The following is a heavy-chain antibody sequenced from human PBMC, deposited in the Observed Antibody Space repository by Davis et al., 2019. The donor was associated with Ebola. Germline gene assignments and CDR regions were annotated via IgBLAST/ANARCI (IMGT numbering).Heavy chain of an antibody. CDR2: ITGSADLT. V-gene: IGHV3-23*01. J-gene: IGHJ6*02. D-gene: IGHD2-8*01. CDR3: AKGMSRSAYNAMDV. Sequence: GESLKISCAASGFTFSSYAMSWVRQAPGKGLEWVSTITGSADLTHYADSVKGRFTVSRDNPKNTLYLQMYSLRAEDTAVYYCAKGMSRSAYNAMDVWGQGTTVTVSS. CDR1: GFTFSSYA.